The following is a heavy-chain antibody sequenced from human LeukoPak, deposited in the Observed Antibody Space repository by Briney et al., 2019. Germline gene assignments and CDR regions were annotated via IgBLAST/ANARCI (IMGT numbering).Heavy chain of an antibody. CDR3: ARVGGSFQQLPFDP. Sequence: PGGSLRLFCAASGFTFSDYHMSWIRPAPGKGLEWVSYISSSGSTIYYADSVKGRFTISRDNAKNSLYLQMNSLRAEDTAVYYCARVGGSFQQLPFDPWGQGTLVTVSS. V-gene: IGHV3-11*01. D-gene: IGHD6-13*01. CDR2: ISSSGSTI. CDR1: GFTFSDYH. J-gene: IGHJ5*02.